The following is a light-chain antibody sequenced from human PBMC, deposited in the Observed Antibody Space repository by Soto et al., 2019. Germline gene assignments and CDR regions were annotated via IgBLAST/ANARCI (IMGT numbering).Light chain of an antibody. CDR2: EVT. CDR3: SSYSSGSTLVV. CDR1: SSDVGGYNY. Sequence: QSALTQPASVSGSPGQSITISCTGTSSDVGGYNYVSWYQQHPGKAPKLMIYEVTNRPSGVSSRFSGSKSGNTASLTISGLQAEDEADYYCSSYSSGSTLVVFGGGTKVTVL. V-gene: IGLV2-14*01. J-gene: IGLJ2*01.